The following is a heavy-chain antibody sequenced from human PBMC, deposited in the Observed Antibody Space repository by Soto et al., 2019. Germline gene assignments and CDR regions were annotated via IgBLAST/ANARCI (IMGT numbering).Heavy chain of an antibody. CDR1: GFTFSTYG. J-gene: IGHJ4*02. V-gene: IGHV3-33*01. D-gene: IGHD5-18*01. Sequence: QVQLVESGGGVVQPGKSLRLSCAASGFTFSTYGMHWVRQAPGKGLEWVAVIWYDGSNKYHGDSLKGRFTISRYNSKNTLYLQINNLRAEDTAVYYCGREGALGDTAVVDSWGQGTLVTVSS. CDR3: GREGALGDTAVVDS. CDR2: IWYDGSNK.